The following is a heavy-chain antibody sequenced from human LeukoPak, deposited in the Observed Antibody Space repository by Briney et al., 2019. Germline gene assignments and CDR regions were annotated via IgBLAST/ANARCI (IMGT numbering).Heavy chain of an antibody. CDR3: AKDGPYYYDSSGYSHPDY. D-gene: IGHD3-22*01. J-gene: IGHJ4*02. V-gene: IGHV3-23*01. Sequence: GGSLRLSCAASGFTFSSYAMSWVRQAPGKGLEWVSAISGSGGSTYYADSVKGRFTISRDNSKNTLYLQMNSLRAEDTAVYYCAKDGPYYYDSSGYSHPDYWGQGTLVTVSS. CDR1: GFTFSSYA. CDR2: ISGSGGST.